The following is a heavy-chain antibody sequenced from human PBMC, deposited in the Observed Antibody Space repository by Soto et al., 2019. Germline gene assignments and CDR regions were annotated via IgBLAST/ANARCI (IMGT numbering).Heavy chain of an antibody. CDR3: ARHAQYCSRGSCYATGYYYYYYMDV. J-gene: IGHJ6*03. V-gene: IGHV5-51*01. CDR1: GYSFTSYW. CDR2: IYPGDSDT. D-gene: IGHD2-15*01. Sequence: GESLKISCKGSGYSFTSYWVGWVRQMPGKGLEWMGIIYPGDSDTRYSPSFQGQVTISADKSISTAYLQWSSLKASDTAMYYCARHAQYCSRGSCYATGYYYYYYMDVWGKGTTVTVSS.